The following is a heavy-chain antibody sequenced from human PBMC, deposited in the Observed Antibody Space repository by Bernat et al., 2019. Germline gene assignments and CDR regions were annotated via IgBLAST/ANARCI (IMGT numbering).Heavy chain of an antibody. CDR3: AGVGVSNRPYWFEP. J-gene: IGHJ5*02. V-gene: IGHV4-31*03. D-gene: IGHD3-16*01. Sequence: QVQLQESGPGLVKPSQTLSLTCTVSGGSISGGGYYWSWIRQHPGKGLEWSGYIYYSGSTYYNPSLKSRITISVDTSKNQISLKLTSVTAADTAVYYCAGVGVSNRPYWFEPWGQGTLVTVSS. CDR1: GGSISGGGYY. CDR2: IYYSGST.